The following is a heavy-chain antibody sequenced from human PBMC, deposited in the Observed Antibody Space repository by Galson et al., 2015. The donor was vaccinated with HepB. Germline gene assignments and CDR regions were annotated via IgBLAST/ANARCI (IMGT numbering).Heavy chain of an antibody. Sequence: SLRLSCAASGFTFSSYGMHWVRQAPGKGLEWAAVIWYDGSNKYYADSVKGRFTISRDNSKNTLYLQMNSLRAEDTAVYYCAKEYFWYDILTGPPRSGSHFDYWGQGTLVTVSS. CDR1: GFTFSSYG. D-gene: IGHD3-9*01. CDR2: IWYDGSNK. J-gene: IGHJ4*02. V-gene: IGHV3-33*06. CDR3: AKEYFWYDILTGPPRSGSHFDY.